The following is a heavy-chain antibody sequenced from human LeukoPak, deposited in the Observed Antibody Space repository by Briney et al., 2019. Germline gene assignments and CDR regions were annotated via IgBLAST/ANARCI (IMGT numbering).Heavy chain of an antibody. V-gene: IGHV3-48*01. Sequence: PGMSLRLSCAASGFTFSNYGMHWVRQAPGKGLEWVSFISSSSGTIYYADSVRGRFTISRDNAKNSLYLQMNSVRVEDTAVYYCARDWALDSWGQGTLVTVSS. CDR2: ISSSSGTI. CDR3: ARDWALDS. J-gene: IGHJ4*02. CDR1: GFTFSNYG. D-gene: IGHD1-1*01.